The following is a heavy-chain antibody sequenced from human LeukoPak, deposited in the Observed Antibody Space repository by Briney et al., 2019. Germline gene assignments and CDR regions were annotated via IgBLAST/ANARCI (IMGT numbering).Heavy chain of an antibody. CDR1: GITVSSNY. CDR2: IYSDDRT. D-gene: IGHD3-3*01. J-gene: IGHJ5*02. CDR3: ARDNRVVTIFGVVTRWWFDP. Sequence: GGSLRLSCAASGITVSSNYMSWVRQAPGKGLEWVSVIYSDDRTYYADSVKGRFTLSRDKSKNKRYLQMNSLRAEDTAVYYCARDNRVVTIFGVVTRWWFDPWGQGTLVTVSS. V-gene: IGHV3-53*01.